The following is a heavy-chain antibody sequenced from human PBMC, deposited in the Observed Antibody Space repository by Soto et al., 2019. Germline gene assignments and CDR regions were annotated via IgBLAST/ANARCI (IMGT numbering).Heavy chain of an antibody. CDR3: GRILRHDYYPMDY. J-gene: IGHJ4*02. Sequence: GSGPTLVNPTETLTLTCTVSGISLSTHTTGVSWMRQPPGKALEWLAHIFSNDEKSYTTSLTNRLTITKDTTKSQVVLSMTTMAPVDKCTYCCGRILRHDYYPMDYWGQGIQVTVSS. V-gene: IGHV2-26*01. D-gene: IGHD3-22*01. CDR2: IFSNDEK. CDR1: GISLSTHTTG.